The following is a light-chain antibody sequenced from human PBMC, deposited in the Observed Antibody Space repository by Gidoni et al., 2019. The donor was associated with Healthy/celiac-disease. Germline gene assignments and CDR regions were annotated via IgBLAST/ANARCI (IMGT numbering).Light chain of an antibody. Sequence: QSALTQPASVSESPGQSTPISCTGTSSDVGGYNYVSWYQQHPGKAPKLMIYDVSNRPSGVSNRFSGSKSGNTASLTISGLQAEDEADYYCSSYTSSSTLEGVFGGGTKLTVL. V-gene: IGLV2-14*01. CDR2: DVS. CDR3: SSYTSSSTLEGV. CDR1: SSDVGGYNY. J-gene: IGLJ3*02.